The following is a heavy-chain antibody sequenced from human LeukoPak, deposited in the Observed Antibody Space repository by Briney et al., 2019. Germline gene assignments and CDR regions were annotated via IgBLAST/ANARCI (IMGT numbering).Heavy chain of an antibody. D-gene: IGHD6-13*01. CDR3: ARGGDIAAAAGMPDY. CDR2: IYYSGST. CDR1: GGSVRNYY. J-gene: IGHJ4*02. V-gene: IGHV4-59*08. Sequence: SETLSLTCSVSGGSVRNYYWNWIRQPPGKGLEWIGWIYYSGSTNSNPSLKSRVTISVDTSKNQFSLKLTSVTAADTAVYYCARGGDIAAAAGMPDYWGQGALVTVSS.